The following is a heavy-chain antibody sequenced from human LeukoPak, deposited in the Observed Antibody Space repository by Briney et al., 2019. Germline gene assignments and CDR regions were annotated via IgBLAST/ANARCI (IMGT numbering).Heavy chain of an antibody. V-gene: IGHV4-39*01. CDR3: ARLAMIDDYYYGMDV. J-gene: IGHJ6*02. Sequence: SETLSLTCTVSGGSISSSSYYWGWIRQPPGKGLEWIGSIYYSGSTYYNPSLKSRVTISVDTSKNQFSLKLSSVTAADTAVYYCARLAMIDDYYYGMDVWGQGTTVTVSS. CDR2: IYYSGST. D-gene: IGHD3-22*01. CDR1: GGSISSSSYY.